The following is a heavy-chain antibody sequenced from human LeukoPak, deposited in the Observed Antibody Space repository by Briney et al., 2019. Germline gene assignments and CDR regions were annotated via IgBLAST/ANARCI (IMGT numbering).Heavy chain of an antibody. CDR2: IIPIFGTA. CDR1: GGTFSSYA. CDR3: ARGPFDTMIDYIDY. D-gene: IGHD3-22*01. V-gene: IGHV1-69*13. Sequence: SVKVSCKASGGTFSSYAISWVRQAPGQGLEWMGGIIPIFGTANYAQKFQGRVTITADESTSTAYMELSSLRSEDTAVYYCARGPFDTMIDYIDYWGQGTLVTVSS. J-gene: IGHJ4*02.